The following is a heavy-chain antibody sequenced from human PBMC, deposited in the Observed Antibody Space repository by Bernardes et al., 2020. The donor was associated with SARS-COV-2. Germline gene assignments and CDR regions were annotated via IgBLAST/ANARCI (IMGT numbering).Heavy chain of an antibody. V-gene: IGHV4-59*11. D-gene: IGHD3-3*01. CDR2: IYHNGIT. J-gene: IGHJ4*02. Sequence: SETLSLTCTVSGDSISSHYWTWVRQSPGKGLEWIGHIYHNGITKYRPSLERRVFISVDTSNNQFSLSLTSVTAADTALYYCASGAITDFWIGRPHYFDFWGQGILVTVSS. CDR1: GDSISSHY. CDR3: ASGAITDFWIGRPHYFDF.